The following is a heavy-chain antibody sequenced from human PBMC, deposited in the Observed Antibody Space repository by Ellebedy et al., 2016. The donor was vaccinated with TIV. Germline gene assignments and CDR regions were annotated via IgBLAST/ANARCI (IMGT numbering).Heavy chain of an antibody. CDR2: ISYDGSHK. Sequence: PGGSLRLSCAASGFTFSSYAMHWVRQAPGKGLEWVAVISYDGSHKYYEDSVKGRFTISRDTSKSTLYLQMNSLRTEDTAVYYCARAGVINSYAAADYWGQGTLVTVSS. D-gene: IGHD2-2*01. CDR3: ARAGVINSYAAADY. J-gene: IGHJ4*02. V-gene: IGHV3-30-3*01. CDR1: GFTFSSYA.